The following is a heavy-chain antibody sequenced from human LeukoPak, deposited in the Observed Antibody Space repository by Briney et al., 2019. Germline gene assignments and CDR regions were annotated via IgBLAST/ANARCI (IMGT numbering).Heavy chain of an antibody. CDR3: ATRYCSGGSCYRRGAFDI. V-gene: IGHV4-59*08. Sequence: SETLSLTCTVSGGSINTYYWSWIRQPPGKGLEWIGDVYYSGSTNYNPSLKSRVTISVDPSKNQFSLKLSSVTAADTAVYYCATRYCSGGSCYRRGAFDIWGQGTMVTVSS. J-gene: IGHJ3*02. CDR1: GGSINTYY. D-gene: IGHD2-15*01. CDR2: VYYSGST.